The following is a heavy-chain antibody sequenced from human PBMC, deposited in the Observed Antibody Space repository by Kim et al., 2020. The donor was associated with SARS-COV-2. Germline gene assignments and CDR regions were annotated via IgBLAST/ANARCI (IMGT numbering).Heavy chain of an antibody. V-gene: IGHV3-23*01. J-gene: IGHJ4*02. D-gene: IGHD1-26*01. CDR3: AKAPGSSSYSGGGH. Sequence: ADSVKGRFTISRDDSKSTLYLQMDSLRAEDTAVYYCAKAPGSSSYSGGGHWGQGTLVAVSS.